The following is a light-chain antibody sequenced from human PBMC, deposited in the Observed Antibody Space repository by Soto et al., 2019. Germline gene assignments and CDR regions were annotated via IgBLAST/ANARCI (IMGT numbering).Light chain of an antibody. V-gene: IGKV3-20*01. CDR2: GAS. Sequence: EIVVTQSPGTLSLSPGERAALSCRASQSVFSNYLAGYQQKPGQAPRLLIYGASSRATGIPDRFSGSGSGTDFTLSISRLEPEDCAVYYCQQYGSSIRTFGQGTKVEIK. CDR1: QSVFSNY. CDR3: QQYGSSIRT. J-gene: IGKJ1*01.